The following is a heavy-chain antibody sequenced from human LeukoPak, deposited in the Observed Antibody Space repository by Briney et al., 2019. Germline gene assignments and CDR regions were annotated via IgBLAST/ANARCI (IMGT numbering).Heavy chain of an antibody. J-gene: IGHJ4*02. V-gene: IGHV1-69*13. Sequence: SVKVSCKASGGTFSSYAISWVRQAPGQGLEWMGGIIPIFGTANYAQKFQGRVTITADESTSTAYMELSSLRSEDTAVYYCARDKGSGSPDLDYWGQGTLVTVSS. CDR3: ARDKGSGSPDLDY. CDR2: IIPIFGTA. D-gene: IGHD1-26*01. CDR1: GGTFSSYA.